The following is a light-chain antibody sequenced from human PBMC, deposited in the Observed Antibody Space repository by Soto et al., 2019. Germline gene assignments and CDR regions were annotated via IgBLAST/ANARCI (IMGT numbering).Light chain of an antibody. J-gene: IGKJ2*01. CDR2: GAS. Sequence: DIQMTQSPSSLSASVGDRVTIACRASLSISSDLNWYQQKPGKAPKVLIGGASTLESGVPSRFSGSGSGTAFTLTISSLPPEDSATYNCQQSYPPPRTFGQGTTLEIK. V-gene: IGKV1-39*01. CDR3: QQSYPPPRT. CDR1: LSISSD.